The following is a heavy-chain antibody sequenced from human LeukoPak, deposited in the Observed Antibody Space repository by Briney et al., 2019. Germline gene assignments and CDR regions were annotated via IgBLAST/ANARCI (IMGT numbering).Heavy chain of an antibody. V-gene: IGHV1-69*04. J-gene: IGHJ4*02. Sequence: SVKVSCKASGGTFSSYAISWVRQAPGQGLEWMGRIIPILGIENYAQKFQGRVTITADKSTSTAYMELSSLRSEDTAVYYCARADSGSYSAPDYWGQGTLVTVSS. CDR2: IIPILGIE. CDR1: GGTFSSYA. D-gene: IGHD1-26*01. CDR3: ARADSGSYSAPDY.